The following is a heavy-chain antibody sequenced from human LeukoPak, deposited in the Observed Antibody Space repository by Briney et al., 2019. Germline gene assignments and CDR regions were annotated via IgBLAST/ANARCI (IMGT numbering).Heavy chain of an antibody. Sequence: ASVKVSCKASGYTFTSYGICWVRQAPGQGLEWMGCISAYNGNTNYAQKLQGRVTMTTDTSTGTAYMELRSLRSGDTAVYYCARDRRADMVFVIQVRMDAFDIWGQGTMVTVSS. CDR3: ARDRRADMVFVIQVRMDAFDI. CDR1: GYTFTSYG. CDR2: ISAYNGNT. J-gene: IGHJ3*02. V-gene: IGHV1-18*01. D-gene: IGHD2-8*01.